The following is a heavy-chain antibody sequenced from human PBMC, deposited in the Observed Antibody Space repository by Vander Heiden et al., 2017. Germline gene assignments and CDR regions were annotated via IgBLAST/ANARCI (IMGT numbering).Heavy chain of an antibody. CDR2: ITWNSGSI. CDR1: GFTFDGYV. Sequence: EVQLVESGGGLVQPGRSLRLSCAASGFTFDGYVMHWVRQAPGKGLEWVSGITWNSGSIADADAGKGRFTISRDNAKNSLYLQMNSMRVEDTAVYYCAKEMRGNSYYGMDVWGQGTTVNVSS. D-gene: IGHD1-1*01. V-gene: IGHV3-9*01. CDR3: AKEMRGNSYYGMDV. J-gene: IGHJ6*02.